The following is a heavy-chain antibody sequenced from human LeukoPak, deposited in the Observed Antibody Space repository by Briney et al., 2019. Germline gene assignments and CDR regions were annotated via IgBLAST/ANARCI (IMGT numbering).Heavy chain of an antibody. CDR2: IYYSGST. V-gene: IGHV4-39*07. CDR3: ATQYCSATTSCSIGSIPKYYFDY. J-gene: IGHJ4*02. D-gene: IGHD2-15*01. Sequence: SETLSLTCTVSGDSISYTNYYWGWIRQPPGNGLEWIATIYYSGSTYYNPSLKSRVTRSLATSKNQFSLKVRSVTAADTAVYYCATQYCSATTSCSIGSIPKYYFDYWGQGDLVTVSS. CDR1: GDSISYTNYY.